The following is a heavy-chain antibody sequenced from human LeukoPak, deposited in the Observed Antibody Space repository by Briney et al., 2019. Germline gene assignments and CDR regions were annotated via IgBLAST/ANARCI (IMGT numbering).Heavy chain of an antibody. CDR2: IYYSGST. J-gene: IGHJ4*02. CDR1: GGSISSGGYY. Sequence: SQTLSLTCTVSGGSISSGGYYWSWIRQHPGKGLEWIGYIYYSGSTYYNPSLKSRVTISVDTSKNQFSLKLTSLTAADTAVYYCATYDRSDGYKLDYWGQGTLVTVSS. CDR3: ATYDRSDGYKLDY. D-gene: IGHD5-24*01. V-gene: IGHV4-31*03.